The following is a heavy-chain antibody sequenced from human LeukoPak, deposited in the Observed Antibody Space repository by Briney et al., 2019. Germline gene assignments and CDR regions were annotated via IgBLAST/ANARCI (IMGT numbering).Heavy chain of an antibody. CDR2: IFYTGST. Sequence: SETLSLTCTLSGGSIGSYFWSWIRQPPGKGLEWIGYIFYTGSTNYSPSLKSRVTMSLDTSKNQFSLNLTSVTAADTAVYFCARIRSSLTVDYWGQGTLASVSS. D-gene: IGHD3-10*01. CDR3: ARIRSSLTVDY. V-gene: IGHV4-59*01. CDR1: GGSIGSYF. J-gene: IGHJ4*02.